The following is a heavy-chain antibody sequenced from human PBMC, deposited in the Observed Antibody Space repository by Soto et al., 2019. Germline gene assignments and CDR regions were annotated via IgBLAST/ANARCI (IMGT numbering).Heavy chain of an antibody. D-gene: IGHD6-13*01. Sequence: ASVNVSCKASGYTFTIYGISWVRQAPGQGLDWMGWISAYNGNTNYAQKLQGRVTMTTDTSTSTAYMELRSLRSDDTAVYYCARGLRGSSSWTTTTPHSPPWGQGTRVTVPS. V-gene: IGHV1-18*01. J-gene: IGHJ5*02. CDR2: ISAYNGNT. CDR3: ARGLRGSSSWTTTTPHSPP. CDR1: GYTFTIYG.